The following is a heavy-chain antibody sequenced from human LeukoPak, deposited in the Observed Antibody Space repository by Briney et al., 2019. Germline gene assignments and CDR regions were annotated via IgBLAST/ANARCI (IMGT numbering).Heavy chain of an antibody. CDR3: ARGGRGYYGSGSYYRYYYYYYGMDV. V-gene: IGHV3-74*01. Sequence: GGSLRLSCAASGFTFSSYWMHWVRQAPGKGLVWASRINSDGSSTSYADSVKGRFTISRDNAKNTLYLQMNSLRAEDTAVYYCARGGRGYYGSGSYYRYYYYYYGMDVWGQGTTVTVSS. J-gene: IGHJ6*02. CDR2: INSDGSST. D-gene: IGHD3-10*01. CDR1: GFTFSSYW.